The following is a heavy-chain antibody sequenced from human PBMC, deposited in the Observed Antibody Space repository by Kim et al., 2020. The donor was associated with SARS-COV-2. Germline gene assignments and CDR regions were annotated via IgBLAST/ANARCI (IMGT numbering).Heavy chain of an antibody. J-gene: IGHJ6*02. CDR3: ARDINIAAAGTLDV. Sequence: ARKFQGGVTITADESTSTAYMELSSLRSEDTAVYYCARDINIAAAGTLDVWGQGTTVTVSS. D-gene: IGHD6-13*01. V-gene: IGHV1-69*01.